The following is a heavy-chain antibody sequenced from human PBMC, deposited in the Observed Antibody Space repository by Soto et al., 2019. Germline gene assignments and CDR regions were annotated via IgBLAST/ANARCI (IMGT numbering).Heavy chain of an antibody. Sequence: QVHLVQSGAEVKKPGASVKVSCKASGYTFTSYGITWVRQAPGQGLEWMGWISAHNGNTDYAQKLQGRGIVTRDTSTSTAYMELRSRISDDTAVYYCARGRDGDYWGQGALVTVSS. J-gene: IGHJ4*02. CDR1: GYTFTSYG. V-gene: IGHV1-18*01. CDR3: ARGRDGDY. D-gene: IGHD6-6*01. CDR2: ISAHNGNT.